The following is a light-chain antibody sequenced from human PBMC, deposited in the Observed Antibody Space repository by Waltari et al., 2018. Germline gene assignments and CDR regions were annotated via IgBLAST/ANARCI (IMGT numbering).Light chain of an antibody. V-gene: IGLV2-14*03. CDR3: SSYTRSSTWV. J-gene: IGLJ3*02. Sequence: QSALTQPASVSGSPGQSVTIPCTGASSDVAAYNYVSWYQLHPGKAPKLIVHDVSQRPSGISDRFSGSKSGNTASLTITGLQLEDEADYYCSSYTRSSTWVFGGGTKLTVL. CDR2: DVS. CDR1: SSDVAAYNY.